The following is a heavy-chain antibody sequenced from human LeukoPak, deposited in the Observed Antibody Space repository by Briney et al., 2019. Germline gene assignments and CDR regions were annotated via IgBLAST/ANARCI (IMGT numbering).Heavy chain of an antibody. CDR1: GFTFSTYA. CDR3: ARVRIVGSTYDAFDI. CDR2: ISYDVTTK. Sequence: GGSLRLSCAASGFTFSTYAMHWVREAPGKGLEWGAVISYDVTTKYHADSAKGRFTLSRDNSKNTLYLQMNTLRAEDTAVYYCARVRIVGSTYDAFDIWGQGTMVTVSS. V-gene: IGHV3-30-3*01. J-gene: IGHJ3*02. D-gene: IGHD1-26*01.